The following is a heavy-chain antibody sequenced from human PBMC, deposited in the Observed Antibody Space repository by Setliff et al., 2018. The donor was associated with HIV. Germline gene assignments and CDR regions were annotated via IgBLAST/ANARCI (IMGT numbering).Heavy chain of an antibody. V-gene: IGHV1-2*02. CDR3: ARQLSNSFDY. J-gene: IGHJ4*02. CDR1: GYSFTTSG. D-gene: IGHD1-1*01. CDR2: INIRSGNT. Sequence: ASVKVSCKASGYSFTTSGVSWVRQAPGQGLEWMGWINIRSGNTNYAQRFRGSVTMTRDRSINTAYMEFSGLTSDDTAVYYCARQLSNSFDYWGQGTLVTVSS.